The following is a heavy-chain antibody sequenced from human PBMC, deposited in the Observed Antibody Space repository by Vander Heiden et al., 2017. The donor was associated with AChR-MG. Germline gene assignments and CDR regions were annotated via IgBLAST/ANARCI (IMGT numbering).Heavy chain of an antibody. J-gene: IGHJ4*02. CDR1: GFTLGSYA. D-gene: IGHD3-9*01. CDR3: AKIPGGLAINRQYYFEY. CDR2: ISASGAST. Sequence: EVQLLESGGGLVQPGGSLRLSCSASGFTLGSYAMTWVRQAPGKGLEWITGISASGASTVYADSVKGRFTVSRDNSRKTFYLQMNSLRDDDTAVYYCAKIPGGLAINRQYYFEYWGQGTLVTVSS. V-gene: IGHV3-23*01.